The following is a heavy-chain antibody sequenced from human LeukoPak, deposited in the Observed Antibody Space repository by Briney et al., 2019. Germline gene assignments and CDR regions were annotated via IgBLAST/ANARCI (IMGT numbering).Heavy chain of an antibody. Sequence: GASVKVSCKASGYTFTGYYMHWVRQAPGQGLEWMGWINPNSGGTNYAQKFQGRVTMTRDTSISTAYMELSRLRSDDTAVYYCARDTQYSGSYYYYYYGMDVWGQGTTVTVSS. CDR3: ARDTQYSGSYYYYYYGMDV. CDR2: INPNSGGT. J-gene: IGHJ6*02. D-gene: IGHD1-26*01. CDR1: GYTFTGYY. V-gene: IGHV1-2*02.